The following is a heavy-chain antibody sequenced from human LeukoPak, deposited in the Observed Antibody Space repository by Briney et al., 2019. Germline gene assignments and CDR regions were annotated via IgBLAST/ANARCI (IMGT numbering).Heavy chain of an antibody. V-gene: IGHV3-7*01. Sequence: GGSLRLSCAASGFTFSNYGMHWVRQGPGKGLEWVANINQDGSEKNFVDSVKGRFTISRENAKNSLYLQMNSLRAEDTAVYYCAREGAPGAFDIWGQGTMVTVSS. J-gene: IGHJ3*02. CDR3: AREGAPGAFDI. CDR2: INQDGSEK. CDR1: GFTFSNYG.